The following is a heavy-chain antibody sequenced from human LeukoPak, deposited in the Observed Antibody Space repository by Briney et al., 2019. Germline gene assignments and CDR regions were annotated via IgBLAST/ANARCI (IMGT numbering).Heavy chain of an antibody. Sequence: ASVKVSCKASGYTFTSYGISWVRQATGHGLEWMGWMNPNIGNTGYAQKVQGRVTMTRNTSISTAYMELTSMRPEDTAVYYCAGGPRSGSYYAGHYYYYYMDVWGKGTTVTISS. CDR3: AGGPRSGSYYAGHYYYYYMDV. D-gene: IGHD1-26*01. V-gene: IGHV1-8*02. J-gene: IGHJ6*03. CDR1: GYTFTSYG. CDR2: MNPNIGNT.